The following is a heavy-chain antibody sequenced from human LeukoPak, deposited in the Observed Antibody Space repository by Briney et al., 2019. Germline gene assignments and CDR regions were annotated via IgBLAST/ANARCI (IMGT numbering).Heavy chain of an antibody. CDR3: ARALQASFGQLPAFFDY. V-gene: IGHV4-39*07. D-gene: IGHD3-10*01. CDR1: GGSIKTNY. J-gene: IGHJ4*02. Sequence: NTAETLSLTCTVSGGSIKTNYWSWIRQPPGKGLEWIGSIYYSGSTYYNPSLKSRVTISVDTSKNQFSLKLIDVIAADTAVYWCARALQASFGQLPAFFDYWGQGTLVTASS. CDR2: IYYSGST.